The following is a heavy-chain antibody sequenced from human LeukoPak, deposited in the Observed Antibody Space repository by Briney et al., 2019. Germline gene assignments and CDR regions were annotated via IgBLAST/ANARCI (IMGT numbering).Heavy chain of an antibody. CDR1: GVTFSNHA. CDR3: ARSPLGVAPFDY. D-gene: IGHD3-10*01. J-gene: IGHJ4*02. CDR2: IRNKANGYTT. Sequence: GGSLRLSCVVSGVTFSNHAMSWVRQAPGEGLEWVARIRNKANGYTTEYAASVEGRFTISGDDSENSLYLQMDSLKTEDTAVYYCARSPLGVAPFDYWGQGTLVTVSS. V-gene: IGHV3-72*01.